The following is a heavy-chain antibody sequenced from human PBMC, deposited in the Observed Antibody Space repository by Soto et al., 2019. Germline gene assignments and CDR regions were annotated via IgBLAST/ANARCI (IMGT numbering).Heavy chain of an antibody. CDR1: CGSVSTGMKY. Sequence: SETLSLTCTFSCGSVSTGMKYWGWVRQPPGKALEFIGYMYKTGETLLNSSLKSRVTLSMETSKNQFSLTLSSVPAADTAVYFCMKAHESGDFLGMSVWGPGTTVTVSS. CDR3: MKAHESGDFLGMSV. D-gene: IGHD3-10*01. J-gene: IGHJ6*02. V-gene: IGHV4-61*01. CDR2: MYKTGET.